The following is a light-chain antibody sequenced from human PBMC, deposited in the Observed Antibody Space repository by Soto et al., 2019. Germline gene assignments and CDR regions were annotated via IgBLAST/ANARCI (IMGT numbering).Light chain of an antibody. CDR2: AAS. Sequence: EIVLTQSPGTLSLSPGERATLSCRASQSVSVNSLAWYQQKGGQAPRLLIYAASTRATGVPDRFSGTGSGTDFALTITSLEPEDFAVYYCQHRSDWPGTWTFGQGTKVEIK. CDR3: QHRSDWPGTWT. CDR1: QSVSVNS. J-gene: IGKJ1*01. V-gene: IGKV3D-20*02.